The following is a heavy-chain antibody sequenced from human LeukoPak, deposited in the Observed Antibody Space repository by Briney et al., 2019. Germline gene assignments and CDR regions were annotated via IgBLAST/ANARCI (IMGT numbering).Heavy chain of an antibody. D-gene: IGHD6-13*01. V-gene: IGHV1-69*05. CDR2: IIPIFGTA. CDR1: GGTFISYA. Sequence: GASVKVSCKASGGTFISYAISWVRQAPGQGLEWMGGIIPIFGTANYAQKFQGRVTITTDESTSTAYMELSSLRSEDTAVYYCARALYSSSWYLNWFDPWGQGTLVTVSS. CDR3: ARALYSSSWYLNWFDP. J-gene: IGHJ5*02.